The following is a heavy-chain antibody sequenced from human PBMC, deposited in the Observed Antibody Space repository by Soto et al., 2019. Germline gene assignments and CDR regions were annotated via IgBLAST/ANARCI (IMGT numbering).Heavy chain of an antibody. D-gene: IGHD6-6*01. CDR3: ARERDASSSLAYDAFDI. CDR1: GGTFSSYA. V-gene: IGHV1-69*01. CDR2: IIPIFGTA. J-gene: IGHJ3*02. Sequence: QVQLVQSGAEVKKPGSSVKVSCKASGGTFSSYAISWVRQAPGQGLEWMGGIIPIFGTANYAQKLQGRVMITADESTSTAYMELSSLRSEDTPVYYCARERDASSSLAYDAFDIWGQGTMVTVSS.